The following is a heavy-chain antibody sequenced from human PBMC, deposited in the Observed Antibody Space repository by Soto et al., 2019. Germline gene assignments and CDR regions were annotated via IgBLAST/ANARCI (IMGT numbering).Heavy chain of an antibody. CDR3: ASGIQLWLRRINNGYSG. J-gene: IGHJ4*02. D-gene: IGHD5-18*01. Sequence: SVKVSCKAPGGTFSTYAISWVRQAPGQRFEWMGGIIPMFGTANYAQRFQDRVTITADESTNTVYMELSSLRSEDTAVYFCASGIQLWLRRINNGYSGWGQGTLVTVSS. CDR1: GGTFSTYA. V-gene: IGHV1-69*13. CDR2: IIPMFGTA.